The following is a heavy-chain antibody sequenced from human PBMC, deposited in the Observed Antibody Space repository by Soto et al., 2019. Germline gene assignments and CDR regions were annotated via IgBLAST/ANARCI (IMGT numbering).Heavy chain of an antibody. CDR2: ISGSGGST. J-gene: IGHJ1*01. V-gene: IGHV3-23*01. CDR1: GFTFSSYA. D-gene: IGHD5-12*01. CDR3: AKDHGDGYNIGYFQH. Sequence: GGSLRLSCAASGFTFSSYAMSWVRQAPGKGLEWVSAISGSGGSTYYADSVKGRFTISRDNSKNTLYLQMNSLRAEDTAVYYCAKDHGDGYNIGYFQHWGQGTLVTVSS.